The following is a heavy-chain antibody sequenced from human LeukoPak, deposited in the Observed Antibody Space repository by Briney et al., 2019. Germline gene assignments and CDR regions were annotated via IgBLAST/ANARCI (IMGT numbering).Heavy chain of an antibody. J-gene: IGHJ6*03. V-gene: IGHV4-39*01. CDR1: GGSISSSSYY. CDR3: ATDPLPYYDILTGYYDYYYMDV. D-gene: IGHD3-9*01. CDR2: IYYSGST. Sequence: SETLSLTCTVSGGSISSSSYYWGWIRQPPGKGLEWIGSIYYSGSTYYNPSLKSRVTISVDTSKNQFSLKLSSVTAADTAVYYCATDPLPYYDILTGYYDYYYMDVWGKGTTVTISS.